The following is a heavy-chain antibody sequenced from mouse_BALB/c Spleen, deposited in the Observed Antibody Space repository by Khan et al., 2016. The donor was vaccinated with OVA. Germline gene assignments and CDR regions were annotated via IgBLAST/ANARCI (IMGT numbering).Heavy chain of an antibody. CDR1: GLYITDTY. Sequence: EVQLQESGAELVKSAATLKLSCTASGLYITDTYMHWLQQWPEKGLEWIGRIDPPNGNTKYDPQFQGMAIITANTSSNTAYRQLTSLKSDDTDAYYCERMARKWGQGTTLTVSS. V-gene: IGHV14-3*02. CDR3: ERMARK. J-gene: IGHJ2*01. CDR2: IDPPNGNT.